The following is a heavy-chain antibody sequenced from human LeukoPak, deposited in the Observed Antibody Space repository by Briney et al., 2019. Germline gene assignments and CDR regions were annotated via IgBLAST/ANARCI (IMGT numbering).Heavy chain of an antibody. CDR2: IKQDGSEK. V-gene: IGHV3-7*01. Sequence: PGGSLRLSCAASGFTFSGYWMSWVRQAPGKGLEWVANIKQDGSEKYYVDSVKGRFTISRDNAKNSLYLQMNSLRAEDTAVYYCARDSGFSGTQRGEYWGQGTLVTVSS. CDR1: GFTFSGYW. D-gene: IGHD3/OR15-3a*01. CDR3: ARDSGFSGTQRGEY. J-gene: IGHJ4*02.